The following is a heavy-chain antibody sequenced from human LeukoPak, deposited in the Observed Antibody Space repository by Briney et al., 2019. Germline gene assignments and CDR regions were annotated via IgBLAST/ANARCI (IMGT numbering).Heavy chain of an antibody. CDR1: GFTFNKYN. J-gene: IGHJ4*02. D-gene: IGHD2-2*01. CDR2: ISSSSSHI. V-gene: IGHV3-21*01. Sequence: PGGSLRLSCAASGFTFNKYNMNWVRQAPGKGLEWVSSISSSSSHIYYADSVKGRFTISRDNAKNSLYLQMNSLGAEDTAVYYCATMPPSGAHNSLDHWGQGTLVTVSS. CDR3: ATMPPSGAHNSLDH.